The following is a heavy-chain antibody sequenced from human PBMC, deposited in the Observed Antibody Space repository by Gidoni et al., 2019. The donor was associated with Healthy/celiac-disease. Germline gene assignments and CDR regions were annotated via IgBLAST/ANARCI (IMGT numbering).Heavy chain of an antibody. CDR3: ARVGVRYRPYSSSSGFDP. J-gene: IGHJ5*02. CDR1: GGSFSGYY. D-gene: IGHD6-6*01. Sequence: QVQLQQWGAGLLKPSETLSLTCAVYGGSFSGYYWSWIRQPPGKGLEWIGEINHSGSTNYNPSLKSRVTISVDTSKNQFSLKLSSVTAADTAVYYCARVGVRYRPYSSSSGFDPWGQGTLVTVSS. V-gene: IGHV4-34*01. CDR2: INHSGST.